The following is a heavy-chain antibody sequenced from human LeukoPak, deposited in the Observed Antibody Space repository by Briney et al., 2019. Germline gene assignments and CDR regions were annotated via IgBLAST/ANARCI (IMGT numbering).Heavy chain of an antibody. CDR1: GFTFSSYG. D-gene: IGHD3-3*01. CDR2: ISYDGSNK. Sequence: GGSLRLSCAASGFTFSSYGMHWVRQAPGKGLEWVAVISYDGSNKYYADSVKGRFTISRDNSKNTLYLQMNSLRAEDTAAYYCAKSGIRFLEWVPYYFDYWGQGTLVTASS. V-gene: IGHV3-30*18. J-gene: IGHJ4*02. CDR3: AKSGIRFLEWVPYYFDY.